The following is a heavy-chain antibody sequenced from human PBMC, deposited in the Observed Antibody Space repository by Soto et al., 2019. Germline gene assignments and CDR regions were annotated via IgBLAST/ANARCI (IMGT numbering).Heavy chain of an antibody. Sequence: PGGSLRLSCAASGFTFSSYAMHWVRQAPGKGLEWVAVISYDGSNKYYADSVKGRFTISRDNSKNTLYLQMNSLRAEDTAVYYCARERGYYYDSSGPNFGFDAFDIWGQGTMVTVS. CDR1: GFTFSSYA. CDR3: ARERGYYYDSSGPNFGFDAFDI. CDR2: ISYDGSNK. V-gene: IGHV3-30-3*01. D-gene: IGHD3-22*01. J-gene: IGHJ3*02.